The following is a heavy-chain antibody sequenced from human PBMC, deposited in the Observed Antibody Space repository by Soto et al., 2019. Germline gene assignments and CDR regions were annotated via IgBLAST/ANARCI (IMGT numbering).Heavy chain of an antibody. CDR3: AKGWGDY. D-gene: IGHD7-27*01. J-gene: IGHJ4*02. Sequence: EVQLLESGGGLVQPGGSLRLSCAASGFTFSSYTMSWVRQGPGKGLEWVSGISSSGGSTVYADSVKGRFTISRDNFKNKLYLQMNSLRAEDTAVYYCAKGWGDYWGQGTPVTVSS. CDR1: GFTFSSYT. V-gene: IGHV3-23*01. CDR2: ISSSGGST.